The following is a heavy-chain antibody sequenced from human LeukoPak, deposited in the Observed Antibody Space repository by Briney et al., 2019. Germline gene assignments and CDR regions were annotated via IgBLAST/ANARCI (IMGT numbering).Heavy chain of an antibody. V-gene: IGHV1-2*02. CDR2: INPNSGGT. CDR3: ARSYTAMVPTFDY. Sequence: APVQVSCKASGYTFTGYYMHWVRQAPGQGLEWMGWINPNSGGTNYAQKFQGRVTMTRDTSISTAYMELSRLRSDDTAVYYCARSYTAMVPTFDYWGQGTLVTVSS. D-gene: IGHD5-18*01. CDR1: GYTFTGYY. J-gene: IGHJ4*02.